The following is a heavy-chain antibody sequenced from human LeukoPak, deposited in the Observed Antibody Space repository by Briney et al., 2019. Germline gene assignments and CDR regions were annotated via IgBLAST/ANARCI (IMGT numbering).Heavy chain of an antibody. D-gene: IGHD2-2*01. CDR1: GFTFSSYA. CDR2: ISGSGGST. V-gene: IGHV3-23*01. CDR3: AKGVPYQLATFFAY. Sequence: GGSLRLSCAASGFTFSSYAMSWVRQAPGRGLEWVSAISGSGGSTYYADSVKGRYTISRDNSKNTLYLQMNSLRAEDTAVYYCAKGVPYQLATFFAYWGQGTLVTVSS. J-gene: IGHJ4*02.